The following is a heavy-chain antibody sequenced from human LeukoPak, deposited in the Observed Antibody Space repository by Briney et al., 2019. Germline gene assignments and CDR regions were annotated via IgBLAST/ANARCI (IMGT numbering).Heavy chain of an antibody. CDR1: GYTFTSYG. V-gene: IGHV1-18*01. J-gene: IGHJ5*02. CDR2: ISAYNGNT. D-gene: IGHD2-2*01. CDR3: ARAPSIDCSSTSCPFDP. Sequence: GASVKVSCKASGYTFTSYGISWVRQAPGQGLEWMGWISAYNGNTNYAQKLQGRVTMTTDTSTSTAYMELRSLRSDDTAVYYCARAPSIDCSSTSCPFDPWGQGTQVTVSS.